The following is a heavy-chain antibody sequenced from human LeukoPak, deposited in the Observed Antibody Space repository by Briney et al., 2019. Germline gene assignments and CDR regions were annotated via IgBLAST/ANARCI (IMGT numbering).Heavy chain of an antibody. D-gene: IGHD1-26*01. Sequence: SETLSLTCTVSGGSISSGGYYWSWIRQPPGKGLEWIGYIYHSGSTYYNPSLKSRVTISVDRSKNQFSLKLSSVTAADTAVYYCARDADHYSGSYYDYWGQGTLVTVSS. CDR2: IYHSGST. J-gene: IGHJ4*02. CDR3: ARDADHYSGSYYDY. V-gene: IGHV4-30-2*01. CDR1: GGSISSGGYY.